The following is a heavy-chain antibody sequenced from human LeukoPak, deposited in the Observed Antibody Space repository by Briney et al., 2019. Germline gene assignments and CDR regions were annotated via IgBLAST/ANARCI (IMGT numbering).Heavy chain of an antibody. CDR1: GFTFSTYA. CDR3: AKVRDTRDWYKDAFDV. J-gene: IGHJ3*01. D-gene: IGHD6-19*01. Sequence: GGSLRLSCAASGFTFSTYAFNWVRQAPGKGLEWVSAITATGGSTYYAASVKGRFTVSRDNSKNTLYLQMSSLRAEDTAMYYCAKVRDTRDWYKDAFDVWGQGTRVTVSS. CDR2: ITATGGST. V-gene: IGHV3-23*01.